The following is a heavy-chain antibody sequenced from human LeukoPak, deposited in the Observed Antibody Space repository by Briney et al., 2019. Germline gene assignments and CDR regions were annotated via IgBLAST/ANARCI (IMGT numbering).Heavy chain of an antibody. V-gene: IGHV4-59*01. J-gene: IGHJ3*02. CDR1: GGSISSYY. CDR3: ARDRGRGSYYRDAFDI. Sequence: TSETLSLTCTASGGSISSYYWSWLRQPPGKGLEWIGYIYYSGSTNYNPSLKSRVTISVDTSKNQFSLKLSSVTAADTAVYYCARDRGRGSYYRDAFDIWGQGTMVTVSS. CDR2: IYYSGST. D-gene: IGHD1-26*01.